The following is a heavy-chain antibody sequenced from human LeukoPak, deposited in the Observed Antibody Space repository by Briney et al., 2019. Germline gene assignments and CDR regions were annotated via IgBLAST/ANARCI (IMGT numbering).Heavy chain of an antibody. CDR3: ARDTRIAVAGTGAFDI. V-gene: IGHV5-51*01. J-gene: IGHJ3*02. Sequence: GESLKISCKGSGYSFTSYWIGWVRQMRGKGLEWMGIIYPGDSDTRYSPSFQGQVTISADKSTSTAYLQWSSLKASDTAMYYCARDTRIAVAGTGAFDIWGQGTMVTVSS. CDR1: GYSFTSYW. D-gene: IGHD6-19*01. CDR2: IYPGDSDT.